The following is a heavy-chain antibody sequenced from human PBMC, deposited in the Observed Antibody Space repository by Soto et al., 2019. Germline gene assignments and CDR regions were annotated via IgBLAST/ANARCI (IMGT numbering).Heavy chain of an antibody. CDR1: GFTFSNAW. J-gene: IGHJ4*02. CDR3: TTDHDYVWGSYVDY. Sequence: EVQLVESGGGLVKPGGSLRLSCAASGFTFSNAWMNWVRQAPGKGLEWVGRIKSKTDGGTTDYAAPVKGRFTISRDDSNNTLYLQMNSLKTEDTAVYYCTTDHDYVWGSYVDYWGQGTLVTVSS. CDR2: IKSKTDGGTT. V-gene: IGHV3-15*07. D-gene: IGHD3-16*01.